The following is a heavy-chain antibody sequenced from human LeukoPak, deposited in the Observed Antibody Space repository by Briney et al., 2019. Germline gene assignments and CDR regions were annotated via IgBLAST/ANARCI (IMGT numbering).Heavy chain of an antibody. D-gene: IGHD2-15*01. CDR3: ARYLCSGGSCYFDY. Sequence: SETLSLTCTVSGGSISSSSFYWGWIRQPPGKGLEWIGYFYYSGSTNYNPSLKSRVTLSVDTSKNQFSLKLSSVTAADTAVYYCARYLCSGGSCYFDYWGQGTLVTVSS. CDR1: GGSISSSSFY. J-gene: IGHJ4*02. CDR2: FYYSGST. V-gene: IGHV4-61*05.